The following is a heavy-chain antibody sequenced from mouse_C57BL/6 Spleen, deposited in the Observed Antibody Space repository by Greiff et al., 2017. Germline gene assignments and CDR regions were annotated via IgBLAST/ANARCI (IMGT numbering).Heavy chain of an antibody. V-gene: IGHV1-66*01. CDR3: ARSGTTGYFDV. D-gene: IGHD1-1*01. J-gene: IGHJ1*03. CDR1: GYSFTSYS. CDR2: IYPGSGNT. Sequence: VQLQQSGPELVKPGASVKISCKASGYSFTSYSIHWVKRRPGQGLEWIGWIYPGSGNTKYNEKFKGKATLTADTSSSTAYMQLSSLTSEDSAVYYCARSGTTGYFDVWGTVTTVTVAA.